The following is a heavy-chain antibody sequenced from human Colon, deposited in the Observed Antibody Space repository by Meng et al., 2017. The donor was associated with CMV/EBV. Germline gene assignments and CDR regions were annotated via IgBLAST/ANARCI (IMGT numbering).Heavy chain of an antibody. J-gene: IGHJ6*02. CDR2: INSNGNYI. Sequence: GGSLRLSCAASGFTFSSYCMDWVRQAPGKGLEWVASINSNGNYIYYADSVKGRFTISRDAATNSVYLQMNSLRAGDTAVYYCARGNRNDKAPRYYGMDVRVQDTALPLSS. D-gene: IGHD1-1*01. CDR1: GFTFSSYC. CDR3: ARGNRNDKAPRYYGMDV. V-gene: IGHV3-21*01.